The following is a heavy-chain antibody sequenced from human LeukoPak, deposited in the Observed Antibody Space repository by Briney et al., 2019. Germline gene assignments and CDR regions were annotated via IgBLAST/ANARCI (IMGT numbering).Heavy chain of an antibody. D-gene: IGHD6-13*01. CDR1: GFTFSSYE. J-gene: IGHJ3*02. V-gene: IGHV3-48*03. Sequence: PGGSLRLSCAASGFTFSSYEMNWVRQAPGKGLEWVSYISSSGSTIYYADSVKGRFTISRDNAKNSLYLQMNSLRAEDTAVYYCAREGYMEPGTFDIWGQGTMATVSS. CDR3: AREGYMEPGTFDI. CDR2: ISSSGSTI.